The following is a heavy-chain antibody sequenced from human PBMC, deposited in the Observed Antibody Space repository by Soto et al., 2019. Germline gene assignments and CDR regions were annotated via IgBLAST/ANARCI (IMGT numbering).Heavy chain of an antibody. CDR2: ITGSDGST. CDR3: XKHXXNPSGAFDI. J-gene: IGHJ3*02. Sequence: PGGSLRLSCVAPGFTLSTYAMSWVRQAPGQGLEWVSGITGSDGSTYYADSVKGRFTISRDNSKSTVSLHINSLRAEDTAVYYCXKHXXNPSGAFDIWVQGT. V-gene: IGHV3-23*01. CDR1: GFTLSTYA. D-gene: IGHD4-4*01.